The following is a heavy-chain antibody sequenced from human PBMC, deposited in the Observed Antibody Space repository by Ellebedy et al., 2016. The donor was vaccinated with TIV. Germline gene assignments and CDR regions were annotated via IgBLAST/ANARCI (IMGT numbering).Heavy chain of an antibody. Sequence: GESLKISCAASGFTFSSFWMHRVRQAPGKGLVWVSRINSDGSSTSYAESVKGRFTISRDNAKNTLYLQMNSLRAEDKAVYYCARGGPTYDYVWGSDRYAPDYWGQGTLVTVSS. CDR1: GFTFSSFW. D-gene: IGHD3-16*02. V-gene: IGHV3-74*01. CDR3: ARGGPTYDYVWGSDRYAPDY. J-gene: IGHJ4*02. CDR2: INSDGSST.